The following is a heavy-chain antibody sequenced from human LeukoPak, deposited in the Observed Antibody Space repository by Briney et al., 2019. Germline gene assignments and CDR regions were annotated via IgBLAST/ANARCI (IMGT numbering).Heavy chain of an antibody. D-gene: IGHD6-13*01. CDR2: ISGSGGST. Sequence: GGSLRLSCAASGFTFDDYAMHWVRQAPGKGLEWVSGISGSGGSTYYADSVKGRFTISRDNSKNTLYLQMNSLRAEDTAVYYCAKDPPSSWYVWGQGTLVTVSS. V-gene: IGHV3-23*01. J-gene: IGHJ4*02. CDR1: GFTFDDYA. CDR3: AKDPPSSWYV.